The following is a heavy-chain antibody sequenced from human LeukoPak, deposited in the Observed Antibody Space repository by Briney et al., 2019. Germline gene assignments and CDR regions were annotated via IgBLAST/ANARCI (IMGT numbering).Heavy chain of an antibody. CDR3: ANFLIT. V-gene: IGHV3-64*04. CDR1: GFTFSRYA. Sequence: GGSLRLSCSGPGFTFSRYAMHWVRQAPGKGLEYVSAISSNGGSTYYADSVKGRFTISRDNSRNTLYLQMNSLRAEDTAVYYCANFLITWGQGTLVTVSS. CDR2: ISSNGGST. J-gene: IGHJ4*02. D-gene: IGHD3-16*01.